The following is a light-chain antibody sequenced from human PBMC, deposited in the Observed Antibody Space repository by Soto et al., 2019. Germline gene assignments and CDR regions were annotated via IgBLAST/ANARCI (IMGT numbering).Light chain of an antibody. J-gene: IGLJ3*02. CDR3: QSYDSSLSGSVV. V-gene: IGLV1-40*01. Sequence: QYVLTQPPSVSGAPGQRVTISCTGSSSNIGAGYDVHWYQQLPGTAPKLLIYGNSNRPSGVPDRFSRSKSGTSASLAITGLQAEDEADYYCQSYDSSLSGSVVFGGGTKLTVL. CDR1: SSNIGAGYD. CDR2: GNS.